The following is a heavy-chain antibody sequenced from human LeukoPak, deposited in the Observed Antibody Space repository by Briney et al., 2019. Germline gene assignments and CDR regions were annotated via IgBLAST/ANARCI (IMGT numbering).Heavy chain of an antibody. CDR3: ARGGGPYCSGGSCYSPAAPNDY. Sequence: SETLSLTCAVYGVSFSGYYWSWIRQPPGKGLEWIGEINHSGSTNYNPSLKSRVTISVDTSKNQFSLKLSSVTAADTAVYYCARGGGPYCSGGSCYSPAAPNDYWGQGALVTVSS. V-gene: IGHV4-34*01. J-gene: IGHJ4*02. CDR2: INHSGST. CDR1: GVSFSGYY. D-gene: IGHD2-15*01.